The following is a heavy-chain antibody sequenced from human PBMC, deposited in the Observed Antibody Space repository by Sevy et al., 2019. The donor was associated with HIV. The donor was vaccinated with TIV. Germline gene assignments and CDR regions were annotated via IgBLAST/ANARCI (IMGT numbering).Heavy chain of an antibody. D-gene: IGHD4-17*01. CDR3: GSIDHGVSH. Sequence: GGSLRLSCAASGFTVSSNSMSWIRRAPGKGLDWVSVIYGGGNTYYADSVRGRFTITRDNSKNSLHLQMNSMRAEDPAVYYCGSIDHGVSHWGQGTLVTVSS. CDR1: GFTVSSNS. CDR2: IYGGGNT. V-gene: IGHV3-53*01. J-gene: IGHJ4*02.